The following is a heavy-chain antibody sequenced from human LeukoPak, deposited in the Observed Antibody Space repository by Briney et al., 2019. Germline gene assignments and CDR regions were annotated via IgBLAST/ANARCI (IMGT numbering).Heavy chain of an antibody. CDR1: GYTFTSYG. D-gene: IGHD3-22*01. Sequence: ASVKVSCKASGYTFTSYGSSWVRQAPGQGLEWMGWISAYNGNTNYAQKLQGRVTMTTDTSTSTASMQLRTLRSHDTAVYYCARVYDSSGYYPHAFDIWGQGTMVTVSS. V-gene: IGHV1-18*01. J-gene: IGHJ3*02. CDR3: ARVYDSSGYYPHAFDI. CDR2: ISAYNGNT.